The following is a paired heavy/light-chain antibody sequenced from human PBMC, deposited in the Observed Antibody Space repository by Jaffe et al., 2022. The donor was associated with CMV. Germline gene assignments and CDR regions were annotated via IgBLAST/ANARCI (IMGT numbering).Heavy chain of an antibody. CDR1: RFTFSSYA. D-gene: IGHD6-13*01. Sequence: EVQLLESGGGLVQPGGSLRLSCAASRFTFSSYAMSWVRQAPGKGLEWVSVISESGGSTYYADSVKGRFTISRDNSKNTLYLQMNNLRAEDTATYYCTNPRHPGSSWYNYYGMDVWGQGTTVTVSS. CDR3: TNPRHPGSSWYNYYGMDV. CDR2: ISESGGST. J-gene: IGHJ6*02. V-gene: IGHV3-23*01.
Light chain of an antibody. CDR2: GAS. Sequence: DIVLTQSPGTLSLSPGEGATLSCRASQSVSSSYLAWYQQKPGQAPRLLIYGASRRATGIPDRFGGSGSGTDFTLTISRLEPEDFAVYYCQQFDSSPPMYTFGQGTRLEIK. CDR3: QQFDSSPPMYT. V-gene: IGKV3-20*01. J-gene: IGKJ2*01. CDR1: QSVSSSY.